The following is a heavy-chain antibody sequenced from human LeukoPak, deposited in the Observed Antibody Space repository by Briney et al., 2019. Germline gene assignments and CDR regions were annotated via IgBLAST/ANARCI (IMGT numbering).Heavy chain of an antibody. CDR2: MNPNSGNT. J-gene: IGHJ6*03. CDR3: ARGPHSSSWYPYYYYYMDV. D-gene: IGHD6-13*01. V-gene: IGHV1-8*01. Sequence: ASVKVSCTASGYTFTIYDINWGRQATGQGLEWMGWMNPNSGNTGYAQKFQGRVTMTRNTSISTAYMELSSLRSEDTAVYYCARGPHSSSWYPYYYYYMDVWGKGTTVTVSS. CDR1: GYTFTIYD.